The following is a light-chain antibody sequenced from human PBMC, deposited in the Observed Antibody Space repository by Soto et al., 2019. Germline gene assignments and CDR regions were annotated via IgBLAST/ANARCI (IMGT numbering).Light chain of an antibody. V-gene: IGKV1-39*01. Sequence: DIQMTQSPSSLSASVGDRVTITCRASQSISNYLNWYQQKPGKAPKLLIYAASSMQSGVPSRFSGRGTETNFTLNISSLQPDDYATYYYPQSFSPLWTFGQGTKVEV. CDR3: PQSFSPLWT. CDR1: QSISNY. J-gene: IGKJ1*01. CDR2: AAS.